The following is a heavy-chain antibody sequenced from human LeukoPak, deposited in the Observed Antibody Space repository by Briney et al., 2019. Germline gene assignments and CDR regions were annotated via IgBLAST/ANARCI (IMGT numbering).Heavy chain of an antibody. CDR1: GYTFTSYG. CDR3: ARGITMVRGVITDY. V-gene: IGHV1-18*01. Sequence: ASVKVSCKASGYTFTSYGISWVRQAPGQGLEWMGWISAYNGNTNYAQKFQGRVTMTRNTSISTAYMELSSLRSEDTAVYYCARGITMVRGVITDYWGQGTLVTVSS. D-gene: IGHD3-10*01. CDR2: ISAYNGNT. J-gene: IGHJ4*02.